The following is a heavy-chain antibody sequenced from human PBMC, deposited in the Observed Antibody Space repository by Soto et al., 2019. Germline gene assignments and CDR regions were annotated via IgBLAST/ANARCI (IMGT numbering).Heavy chain of an antibody. CDR2: ISAYNGNT. Sequence: PSVQVSCKASGYTFTRYGISWVRQAPGQGLEWMGWISAYNGNTNYAQKLQGRVTMTTDTSTSTAYMELRSLRSDDTAVYYCARGGPRHEFDWYHFDYWGQGTLVTVDS. V-gene: IGHV1-18*01. CDR3: ARGGPRHEFDWYHFDY. D-gene: IGHD3-9*01. CDR1: GYTFTRYG. J-gene: IGHJ4*02.